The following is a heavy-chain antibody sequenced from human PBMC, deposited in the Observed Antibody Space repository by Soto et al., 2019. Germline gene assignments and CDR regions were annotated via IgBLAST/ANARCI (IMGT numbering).Heavy chain of an antibody. CDR1: GGSFSGYY. CDR3: ATRTSWYYYYGMDV. J-gene: IGHJ6*02. CDR2: INHSGST. V-gene: IGHV4-34*01. Sequence: SETLSLTCAVYGGSFSGYYWSWIRQPPGKGLEWIGEINHSGSTNYNPSLKSRVTISVDTSKNQFSLKLSSVTAADTAVYYCATRTSWYYYYGMDVWGQGTMVTVSS. D-gene: IGHD2-2*01.